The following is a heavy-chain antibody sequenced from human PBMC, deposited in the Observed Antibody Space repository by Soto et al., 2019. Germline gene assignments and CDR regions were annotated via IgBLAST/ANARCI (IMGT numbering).Heavy chain of an antibody. CDR1: GYSFKNYA. D-gene: IGHD3-3*02. V-gene: IGHV1-3*01. J-gene: IGHJ4*02. CDR3: ARDDRTISGAVTLDY. Sequence: QVQLVQSGPEVKRPGASVRISCRTAGYSFKNYAIHWVRQAPGKKLEWMGWSNEGSGNTKYSQKFQGRMSIARDTSASTSYLDLRSLTSEDTAIYFCARDDRTISGAVTLDYWGPGTLVTVSS. CDR2: SNEGSGNT.